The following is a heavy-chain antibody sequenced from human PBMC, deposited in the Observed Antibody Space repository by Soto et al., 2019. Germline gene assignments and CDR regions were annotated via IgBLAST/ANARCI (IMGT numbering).Heavy chain of an antibody. CDR3: ARDQGAYYYDSTGLNI. J-gene: IGHJ3*02. Sequence: QVQLVQSGAEVKKPGSSVKVSCKASGGTFSSYTISWVRQAPGQGLEWMGRIIPILGIANYAQKFQGRVTTTADKSTSTAYMELSSLRSEDTAVYYCARDQGAYYYDSTGLNIWGQGTMVTVSS. V-gene: IGHV1-69*08. D-gene: IGHD3-22*01. CDR1: GGTFSSYT. CDR2: IIPILGIA.